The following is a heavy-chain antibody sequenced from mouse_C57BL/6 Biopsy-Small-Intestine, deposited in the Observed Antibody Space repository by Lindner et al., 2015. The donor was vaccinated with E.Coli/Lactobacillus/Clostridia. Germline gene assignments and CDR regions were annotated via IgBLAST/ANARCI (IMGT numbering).Heavy chain of an antibody. CDR3: ARNGGYYDY. D-gene: IGHD2-3*01. J-gene: IGHJ2*01. V-gene: IGHV1-54*01. Sequence: VQLQESGSELVRPGTSVKVSCRASGYAFTNYLIEWVKQRPGQGLEWIGVINTGSDSTNYNEKFKGKATLTADKSSSTAYMQLSSLTSEDSAVYFCARNGGYYDYWGQGTTLTVSS. CDR2: INTGSDST. CDR1: GYAFTNYL.